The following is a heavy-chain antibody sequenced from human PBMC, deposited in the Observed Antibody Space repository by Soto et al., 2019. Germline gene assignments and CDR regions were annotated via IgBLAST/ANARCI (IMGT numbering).Heavy chain of an antibody. CDR1: GFTFSNAW. V-gene: IGHV3-15*07. D-gene: IGHD6-19*01. Sequence: GGSLRLSCAASGFTFSNAWMNWVRQAPGKGLEWVGRIKSKNDGGKTDYAAPVKGRFTISRDDSKNTLYLQMNSLKTEDTAVYYCTTEYSSGWYWGYTDYWGQGTLVTVSS. J-gene: IGHJ4*02. CDR3: TTEYSSGWYWGYTDY. CDR2: IKSKNDGGKT.